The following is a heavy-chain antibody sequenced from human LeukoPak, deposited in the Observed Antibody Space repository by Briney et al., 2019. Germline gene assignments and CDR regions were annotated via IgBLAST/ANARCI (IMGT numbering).Heavy chain of an antibody. V-gene: IGHV1-18*01. D-gene: IGHD3-3*01. Sequence: REASVKVSCKASGYTSTSYGISWVRQAPGQGLEWMGWISAYNGNTNYAQKLQGRVTMTTDTSTSTAYMELRSLRSDDTAVYYCARDRHLYMKEWLLFDYWGQGTLVTVSS. CDR1: GYTSTSYG. CDR3: ARDRHLYMKEWLLFDY. CDR2: ISAYNGNT. J-gene: IGHJ4*02.